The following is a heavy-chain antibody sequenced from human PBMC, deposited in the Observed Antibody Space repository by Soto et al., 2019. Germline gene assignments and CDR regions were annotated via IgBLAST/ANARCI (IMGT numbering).Heavy chain of an antibody. CDR3: AKDRTAAARNFDY. V-gene: IGHV3-23*01. D-gene: IGHD6-13*01. J-gene: IGHJ4*02. Sequence: GGSLRLSCAVSGFTFSNHSMSWVRQAPGKGLEWVSAISTAVGATYYADSVKGRFTISRDDSNNTLYLQMDSLRAEDTAVYYCAKDRTAAARNFDYWGQGTLVTVSS. CDR2: ISTAVGAT. CDR1: GFTFSNHS.